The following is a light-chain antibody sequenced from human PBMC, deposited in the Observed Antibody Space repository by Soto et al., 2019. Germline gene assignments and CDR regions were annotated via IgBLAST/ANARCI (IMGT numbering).Light chain of an antibody. CDR1: SSNIGGNS. CDR3: GSWDSILSAYV. CDR2: DDD. Sequence: QSVMTQPPSVSAAPGQRVTISCSGSSSNIGGNSVYWYQQLPGTAPKLLIYDDDKRPSGIPDRFSGSKSGTSATLGITGFQTGDEADYYCGSWDSILSAYVFGTGTKVTVL. V-gene: IGLV1-51*01. J-gene: IGLJ1*01.